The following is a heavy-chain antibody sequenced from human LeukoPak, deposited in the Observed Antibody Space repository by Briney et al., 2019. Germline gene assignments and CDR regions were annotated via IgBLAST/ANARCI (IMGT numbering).Heavy chain of an antibody. CDR2: IYPGDSDT. J-gene: IGHJ4*02. V-gene: IGHV5-51*01. D-gene: IGHD5-24*01. Sequence: GESLKISCKGSGSSFTIYWIGWVRQMPGKGLEWMGIIYPGDSDTRYSPSFQGQVTISADKSISTAYLQWSSLKASDTAMYYCGTDGLEMATPYYFDYWGQGTLVTVSS. CDR3: GTDGLEMATPYYFDY. CDR1: GSSFTIYW.